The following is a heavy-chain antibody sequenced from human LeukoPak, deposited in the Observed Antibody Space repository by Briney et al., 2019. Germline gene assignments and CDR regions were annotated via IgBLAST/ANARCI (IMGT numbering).Heavy chain of an antibody. J-gene: IGHJ4*02. CDR3: AKDLHSIPPVTTESDY. V-gene: IGHV3-23*01. CDR1: GLTFSSFA. Sequence: GGSLRLSCAPSGLTFSSFAMSSGRQPPGKGVEWGSAISGSGGSTYDADSVKGRFTISRDNCKNTLYLQMTSLRAEDTAVYYCAKDLHSIPPVTTESDYWGQGTLVTVSS. CDR2: ISGSGGST. D-gene: IGHD4-11*01.